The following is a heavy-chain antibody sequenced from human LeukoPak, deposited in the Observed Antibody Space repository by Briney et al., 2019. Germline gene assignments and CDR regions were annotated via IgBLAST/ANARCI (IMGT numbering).Heavy chain of an antibody. D-gene: IGHD3-22*01. CDR1: GDSVSSNNAA. V-gene: IGHV6-1*01. CDR3: ARARGDSSGYWDY. Sequence: SQTLSLTCAICGDSVSSNNAAWNWVRQSPSRGLEWLGRTYYRSKWFYDYAVSVKSRIIVNPDTSRNQFSLQLTSVTPEDTAVYYCARARGDSSGYWDYWGQGALVTVSS. J-gene: IGHJ4*02. CDR2: TYYRSKWFY.